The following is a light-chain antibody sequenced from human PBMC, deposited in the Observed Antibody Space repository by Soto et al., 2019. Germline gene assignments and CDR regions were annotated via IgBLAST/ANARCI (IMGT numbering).Light chain of an antibody. CDR3: QQFNNYPT. Sequence: AIQLTQSPSSLSASVGDRVTITCRASQGISSALAWYQQKPGKAPKLLIYDASSLESRVPSRFSGSGSGTDFTLTISSLQPEDFATYYCQQFNNYPTFGGGTKVEIK. CDR1: QGISSA. V-gene: IGKV1D-13*01. J-gene: IGKJ4*01. CDR2: DAS.